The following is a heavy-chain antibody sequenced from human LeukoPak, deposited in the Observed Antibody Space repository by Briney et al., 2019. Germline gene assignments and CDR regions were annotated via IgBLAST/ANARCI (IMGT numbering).Heavy chain of an antibody. CDR2: TSSGRTYT. D-gene: IGHD6-13*01. V-gene: IGHV3-21*01. CDR3: ARGGRSAVFDY. J-gene: IGHJ4*02. Sequence: GGSLRLSCAASGFTFSSFNMNWVRQAPGKGLEWVLSTSSGRTYTYYADSVTGRFTISRENTKNSLFLQMNSLRAEDTAIYYCARGGRSAVFDYWGQGSLVTVSS. CDR1: GFTFSSFN.